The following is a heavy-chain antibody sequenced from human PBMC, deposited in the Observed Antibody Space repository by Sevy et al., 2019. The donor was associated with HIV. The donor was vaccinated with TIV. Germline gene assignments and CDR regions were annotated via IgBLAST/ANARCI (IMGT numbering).Heavy chain of an antibody. D-gene: IGHD2-21*02. CDR3: TRGGGHSYCGGDCYPDY. V-gene: IGHV3-49*03. CDR2: IRSKAYGGTT. Sequence: GGSLRLSCTASGFTLGDYAMSWFRQAPGKGLEWVGFIRSKAYGGTTEYAASVKGRFTISRDDSKSIAYLQMNSLKTEDTAVYYCTRGGGHSYCGGDCYPDYWGQGSLVTVSS. J-gene: IGHJ4*02. CDR1: GFTLGDYA.